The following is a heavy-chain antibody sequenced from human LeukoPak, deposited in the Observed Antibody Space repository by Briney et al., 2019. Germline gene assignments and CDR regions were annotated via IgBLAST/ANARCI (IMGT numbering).Heavy chain of an antibody. D-gene: IGHD3-16*01. V-gene: IGHV3-74*01. J-gene: IGHJ6*03. CDR1: GFTFSDYW. CDR3: AKLGGHPLHNYYVGV. CDR2: INGDGSRT. Sequence: GGSLRLSCAASGFTFSDYWMHWVRQAPGKGLVWVSRINGDGSRTGYADSVKGRITISRDNAKDTLHLQMNSLRAEDTAVYYCAKLGGHPLHNYYVGVWGKGTTVAVSS.